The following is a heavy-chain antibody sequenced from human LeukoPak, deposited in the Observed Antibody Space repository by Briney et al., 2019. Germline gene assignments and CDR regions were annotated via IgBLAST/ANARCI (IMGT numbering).Heavy chain of an antibody. D-gene: IGHD3-3*01. CDR2: IWYDGSYK. J-gene: IGHJ4*02. CDR3: ARAPRYNYDFWSGGFDY. Sequence: PGGSLRLSCAASGFTFSTYWMHWVRQAPGKGLEWVAVIWYDGSYKYYVDSVKGRFTISRDNSKNTLYLQMNSLRAEDTAVYYCARAPRYNYDFWSGGFDYWGQGALVTVSS. V-gene: IGHV3-33*08. CDR1: GFTFSTYW.